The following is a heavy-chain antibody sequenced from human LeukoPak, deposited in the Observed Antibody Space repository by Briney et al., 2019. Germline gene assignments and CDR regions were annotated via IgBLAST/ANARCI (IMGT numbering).Heavy chain of an antibody. V-gene: IGHV4-39*07. CDR3: ARAGYGDSDFDY. CDR1: GGSISISNYY. Sequence: PSETLSLTCTVSGGSISISNYYWGWIRQPPGKGLEWIGSMSYSGRTYYNPSLKSRVTISVDTSKNQFSLKLSSVTAADTAAYYCARAGYGDSDFDYWGQGTLVTVSS. CDR2: MSYSGRT. D-gene: IGHD4-17*01. J-gene: IGHJ4*02.